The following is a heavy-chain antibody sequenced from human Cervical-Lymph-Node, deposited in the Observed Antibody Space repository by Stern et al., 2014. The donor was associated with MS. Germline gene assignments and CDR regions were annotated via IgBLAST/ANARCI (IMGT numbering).Heavy chain of an antibody. V-gene: IGHV4-59*01. CDR2: IYYSGST. CDR1: GVSISNYY. D-gene: IGHD6-13*01. CDR3: ARDVGMDS. J-gene: IGHJ5*01. Sequence: QLQLQESGPGLVKPSETLSLTCTVSGVSISNYYWSWIRQPPGKGLEWIGYIYYSGSTTYNPSLTSRVTMSVDTSRSQFSLKLSSVTAADTAVYYCARDVGMDSWGQGTLVTVSS.